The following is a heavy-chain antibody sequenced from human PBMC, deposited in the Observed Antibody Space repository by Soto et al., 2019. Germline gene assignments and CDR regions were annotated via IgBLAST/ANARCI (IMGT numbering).Heavy chain of an antibody. J-gene: IGHJ4*02. Sequence: ESLKISCTGSGYSFTSYWIGWVRQMPGKGLEWMGIIYPGDSDTRYSPSFQGQVTISADKSISTAYLQWSSLKASDTATYYCARGSGSYYHPLGYWGQGTLVTVSS. CDR3: ARGSGSYYHPLGY. CDR2: IYPGDSDT. CDR1: GYSFTSYW. V-gene: IGHV5-51*01. D-gene: IGHD3-10*01.